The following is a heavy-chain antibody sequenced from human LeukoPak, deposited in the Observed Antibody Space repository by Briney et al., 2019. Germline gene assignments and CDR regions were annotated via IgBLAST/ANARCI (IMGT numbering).Heavy chain of an antibody. J-gene: IGHJ4*02. Sequence: PSETLSLTCTVSGGSISSYYWSWIRQPPGKGLEWIGYIYYSRSTNYNPSLKSRVTISVDTSKNQFSLKLSSVTAADTAVYYCARSPPFYGDYVFDYWGQGTLVTVSS. D-gene: IGHD4-17*01. CDR3: ARSPPFYGDYVFDY. V-gene: IGHV4-59*01. CDR2: IYYSRST. CDR1: GGSISSYY.